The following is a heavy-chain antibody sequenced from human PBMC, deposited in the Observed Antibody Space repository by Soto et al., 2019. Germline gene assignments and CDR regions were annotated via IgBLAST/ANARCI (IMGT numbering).Heavy chain of an antibody. CDR3: ARGRGYSYGLDP. J-gene: IGHJ5*02. Sequence: SETLSLTCTVSGGSTSSYYWSCIRQPPGKGLEWIGYIYYSGSTNYNPSLKSRVTISLDTSKNQFSLSLNFVTAADTAVYYCARGRGYSYGLDPWGQGSLVTVS. V-gene: IGHV4-59*08. CDR1: GGSTSSYY. CDR2: IYYSGST. D-gene: IGHD5-18*01.